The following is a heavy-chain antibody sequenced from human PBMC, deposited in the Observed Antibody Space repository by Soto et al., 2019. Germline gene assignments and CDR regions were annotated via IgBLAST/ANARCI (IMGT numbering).Heavy chain of an antibody. D-gene: IGHD3-3*01. CDR3: AKYPDYDFWSSYPAARFLDV. V-gene: IGHV3-23*01. Sequence: EVQLLESGGGLVQPGGSLRLSCAASGFTFSSYAMSWVRQAPGKGLEWVSAISGSGGSTYYADSVKGRFTISRDNSKNTLYLQMNSLRAEDTAVYYCAKYPDYDFWSSYPAARFLDVWGKGTTVTVSS. CDR1: GFTFSSYA. J-gene: IGHJ6*04. CDR2: ISGSGGST.